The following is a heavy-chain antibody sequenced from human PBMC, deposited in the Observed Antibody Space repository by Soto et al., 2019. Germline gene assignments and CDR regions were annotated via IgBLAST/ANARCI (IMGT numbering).Heavy chain of an antibody. CDR1: GFTFNNFA. V-gene: IGHV3-23*01. CDR3: AREETAWPLAYGLDV. CDR2: ISGSGSNT. D-gene: IGHD2-21*02. J-gene: IGHJ6*02. Sequence: GGSLRLSCAASGFTFNNFAMIWVRQAPGKGLEWVSAISGSGSNTYYADSVKGRFTISRDNAKNSVSLQMNSLRDEDTAVYYCAREETAWPLAYGLDVWGQGTTVTVSS.